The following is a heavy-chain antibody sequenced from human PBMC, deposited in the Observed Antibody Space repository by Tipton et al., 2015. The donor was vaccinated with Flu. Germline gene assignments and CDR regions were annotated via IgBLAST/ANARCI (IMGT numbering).Heavy chain of an antibody. Sequence: GLVKPSETLSLTCSVSGYSIRSAYYWGWVRRPPGKGLEWTGTIYHSGTTYYNPSLKSRLTISVDTSKNQFSLRLSSVTAADTAVYYCARHTGDSVRGVIDYWGQGTLVTVSS. CDR3: ARHTGDSVRGVIDY. V-gene: IGHV4-38-2*01. J-gene: IGHJ4*02. CDR1: GYSIRSAYY. CDR2: IYHSGTT. D-gene: IGHD3-10*02.